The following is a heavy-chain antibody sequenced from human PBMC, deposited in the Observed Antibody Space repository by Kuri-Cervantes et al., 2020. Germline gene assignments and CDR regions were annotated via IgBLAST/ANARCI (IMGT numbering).Heavy chain of an antibody. CDR1: GGSFSGYY. Sequence: SETLSLTCAVYGGSFSGYYWSWIRQPPGKGLEWIGEINHSGSTNYNPSLKSRVTISADTSKNQFSPKLSSVTAADTAVYYCARVMPGYSSGWDYYYYYMDVWGKGTTVTVSS. D-gene: IGHD6-19*01. J-gene: IGHJ6*03. V-gene: IGHV4-34*01. CDR2: INHSGST. CDR3: ARVMPGYSSGWDYYYYYMDV.